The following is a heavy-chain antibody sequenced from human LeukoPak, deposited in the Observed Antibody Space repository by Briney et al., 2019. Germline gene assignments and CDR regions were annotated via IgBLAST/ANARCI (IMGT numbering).Heavy chain of an antibody. J-gene: IGHJ4*02. CDR2: IYSGGST. CDR3: ARDGSDYGDYNGY. D-gene: IGHD4-17*01. Sequence: GGSLRLSCAASGFTVSSNYMSWVRQAPGKGLEWVSVIYSGGSTYYADSVKGRFTISRDNSKNTLYLQMNSLRAEDTAVYYCARDGSDYGDYNGYWGQGTLVTVSS. V-gene: IGHV3-66*01. CDR1: GFTVSSNY.